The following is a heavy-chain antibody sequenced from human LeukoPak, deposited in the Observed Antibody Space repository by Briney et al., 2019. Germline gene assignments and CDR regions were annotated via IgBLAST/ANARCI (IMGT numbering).Heavy chain of an antibody. CDR2: INSDGSST. CDR3: AKDPPYYYDSSGYFLGDY. CDR1: GFAFSTYW. V-gene: IGHV3-74*01. Sequence: PGGSLRLSCAASGFAFSTYWMHWVRQAPGKGLVWVSRINSDGSSTSYADSVKGRFTISRDNSKNTLYLQMNSLRAEDTAVYYCAKDPPYYYDSSGYFLGDYWGQGTLVTVSS. D-gene: IGHD3-22*01. J-gene: IGHJ4*02.